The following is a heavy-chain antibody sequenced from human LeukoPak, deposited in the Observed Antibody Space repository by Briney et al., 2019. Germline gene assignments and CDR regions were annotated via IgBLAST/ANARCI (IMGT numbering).Heavy chain of an antibody. D-gene: IGHD2-2*01. J-gene: IGHJ4*02. CDR2: ISSSSSYI. CDR1: GFTVSSKY. CDR3: ARDLYCSSTSCPLRY. V-gene: IGHV3-21*01. Sequence: GGSLRLSCAASGFTVSSKYLNWVRQAPGKGLEWVSSISSSSSYIYYADSVKGRFTISRDNAKNSLYLQMNSLRAEDTAVYYCARDLYCSSTSCPLRYWGQGTLVTVSS.